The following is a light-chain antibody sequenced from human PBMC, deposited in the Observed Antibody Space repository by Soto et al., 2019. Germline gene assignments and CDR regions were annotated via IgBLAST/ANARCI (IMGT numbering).Light chain of an antibody. V-gene: IGLV2-14*01. Sequence: QSALTQPASVSASPGQSITISCTGTSSDVGGYKFVSWYQHHPGKAPKLMIYEVNNRPSGVSNRFSGSNSGNTASLTISGLQPEDDVDYYCLSYTSANTRVFGGGTKLTVL. J-gene: IGLJ3*02. CDR1: SSDVGGYKF. CDR2: EVN. CDR3: LSYTSANTRV.